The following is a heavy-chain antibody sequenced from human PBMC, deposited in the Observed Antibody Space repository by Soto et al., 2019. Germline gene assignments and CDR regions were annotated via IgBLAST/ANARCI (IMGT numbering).Heavy chain of an antibody. CDR2: ISSSGKT. D-gene: IGHD4-17*01. Sequence: SETLSLTCTVSNGSIDNTVFFWNWIRQPPGRGLEWIGYISSSGKTFYNPSLQSRVSMSLETSKNQFSLKLSSVTAADTAVYYCARDHGDYDFAGWGQGTLVTVSS. CDR3: ARDHGDYDFAG. CDR1: NGSIDNTVFF. J-gene: IGHJ4*02. V-gene: IGHV4-31*03.